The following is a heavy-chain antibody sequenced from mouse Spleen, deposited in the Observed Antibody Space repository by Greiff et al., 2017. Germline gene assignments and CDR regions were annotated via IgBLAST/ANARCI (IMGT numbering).Heavy chain of an antibody. CDR3: ARDKSATLYYYAMDY. CDR2: INYDGSST. CDR1: GFTFSDYY. V-gene: IGHV5-16*01. D-gene: IGHD6-5*01. Sequence: EVKVVESEGGLVQPGSSMKLSCTASGFTFSDYYMAWVRQVPEKGLEWVANINYDGSSTYYLDSLKSRFIISRDNAKNILYLQMSSLKSEDTATYYCARDKSATLYYYAMDYWGQGTSVTVSS. J-gene: IGHJ4*01.